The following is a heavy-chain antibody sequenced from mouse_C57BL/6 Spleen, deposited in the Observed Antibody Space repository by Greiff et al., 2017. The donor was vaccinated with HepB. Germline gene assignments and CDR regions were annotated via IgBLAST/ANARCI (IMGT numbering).Heavy chain of an antibody. Sequence: QVQLQQPGAELVMPGASVKLSCKASGYTFTSYWMHWVKQRPGQGLEWIGEIDPSDSYTNYNQKFKGKSTLTVDKSSSTADMQLSSLTSEDSAVYYCARSNGSSSPFAYWGQGTLVTVSA. V-gene: IGHV1-69*01. J-gene: IGHJ3*01. CDR3: ARSNGSSSPFAY. CDR2: IDPSDSYT. D-gene: IGHD1-1*01. CDR1: GYTFTSYW.